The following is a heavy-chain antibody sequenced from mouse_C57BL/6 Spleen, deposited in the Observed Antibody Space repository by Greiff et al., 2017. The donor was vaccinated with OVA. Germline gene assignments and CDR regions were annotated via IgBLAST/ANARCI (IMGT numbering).Heavy chain of an antibody. CDR2: IYPGDGDT. CDR1: GYAFSSYW. CDR3: AREYDYGYAMDY. Sequence: VQLQESGAELVKPGASVKISCKASGYAFSSYWMNWVKQRPGKGLEWIGQIYPGDGDTNYNGKFKGKATLTADKSSSTAYMQLSSLTSEDSAVYYGAREYDYGYAMDYWGQGTSVTVSS. D-gene: IGHD2-4*01. V-gene: IGHV1-80*01. J-gene: IGHJ4*01.